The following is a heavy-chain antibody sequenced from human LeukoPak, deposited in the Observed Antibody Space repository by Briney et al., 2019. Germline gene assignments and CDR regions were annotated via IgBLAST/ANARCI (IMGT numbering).Heavy chain of an antibody. J-gene: IGHJ4*02. V-gene: IGHV3-53*01. CDR3: ARRAGGYSHPYDY. CDR2: IYSGGST. D-gene: IGHD4-23*01. CDR1: GFTVSTNY. Sequence: WGSLRLSCVVSGFTVSTNYMSWVRQAPGKGLEWVSLIYSGGSTYYADSVKGRFTISRDNSKNTLYLQMNSLRAEDTAVYYCARRAGGYSHPYDYWGQGTLVTVSS.